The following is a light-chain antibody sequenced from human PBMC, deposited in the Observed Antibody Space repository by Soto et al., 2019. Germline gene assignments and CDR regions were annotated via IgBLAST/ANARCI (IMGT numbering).Light chain of an antibody. CDR1: QSVSSSY. V-gene: IGKV3-20*01. Sequence: EVLVTQSPGTLSLSPGERATLSCRASQSVSSSYLAWYQQKPGQAPRLLIYGTSSRATGIPGRFSGSGSGTDFTLTISRLEPEDFAVYYCQQYGSSSWTFGQGT. CDR3: QQYGSSSWT. J-gene: IGKJ1*01. CDR2: GTS.